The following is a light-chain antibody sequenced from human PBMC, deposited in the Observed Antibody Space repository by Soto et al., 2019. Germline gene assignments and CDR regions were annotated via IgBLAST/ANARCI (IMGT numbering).Light chain of an antibody. CDR2: NTN. CDR1: SGPVFTSSY. V-gene: IGLV8-61*01. CDR3: LLYLGGGIWV. Sequence: QTVVTQAPSFSVSPGGNFTLTCGLRSGPVFTSSYPNWYQQTPGQAPRTLIFNTNTRSSGVPDRFSGSILGDKAALTIAGAQADDDSYYYCLLYLGGGIWVFGGGTQLTVL. J-gene: IGLJ3*02.